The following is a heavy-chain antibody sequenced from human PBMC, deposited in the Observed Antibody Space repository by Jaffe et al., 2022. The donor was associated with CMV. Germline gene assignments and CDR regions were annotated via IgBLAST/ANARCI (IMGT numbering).Heavy chain of an antibody. CDR3: ARDAHGDYYFDY. J-gene: IGHJ4*02. D-gene: IGHD4-17*01. V-gene: IGHV1-69*09. CDR1: GGTFSSYA. Sequence: QVQLVQSGAEVKKPGSSVKVSCKASGGTFSSYAISWVRQAPGQGLEWMGRIIPILGIANYAQKFQGRVTITADKSTSTAYMELSSLRSEDTAVYYCARDAHGDYYFDYWGQGTLVTVSS. CDR2: IIPILGIA.